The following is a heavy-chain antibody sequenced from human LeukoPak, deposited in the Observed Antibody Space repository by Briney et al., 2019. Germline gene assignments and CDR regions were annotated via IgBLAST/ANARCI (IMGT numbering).Heavy chain of an antibody. D-gene: IGHD6-13*01. CDR2: ISWNSGSI. J-gene: IGHJ4*02. CDR1: GLTFDDYA. Sequence: GGSLSLSCAASGLTFDDYAMHWVRQAPGKGREWVSGISWNSGSIGYADSVEGRFTISRDNAKNSLYLQMNSLRGEDTALYYCAKDTDGAAAGTTWGHWGQGTLVTVSS. V-gene: IGHV3-9*01. CDR3: AKDTDGAAAGTTWGH.